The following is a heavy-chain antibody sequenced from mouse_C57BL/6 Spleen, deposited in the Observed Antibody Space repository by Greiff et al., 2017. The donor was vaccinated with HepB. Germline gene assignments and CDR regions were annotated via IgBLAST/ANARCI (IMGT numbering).Heavy chain of an antibody. CDR1: GYAFCSYW. D-gene: IGHD2-4*01. CDR2: IYPGDGDT. V-gene: IGHV1-80*01. J-gene: IGHJ3*01. Sequence: QVQLQQSGAELVKPGASVKISCKASGYAFCSYWMNWVKQRPGKGLEWIGQIYPGDGDTNYNGKFKGKATLTADKSSSTAYMQLSSLTSEDSAVYFCARSYDYDGAWFAYWGQGTLVTVSA. CDR3: ARSYDYDGAWFAY.